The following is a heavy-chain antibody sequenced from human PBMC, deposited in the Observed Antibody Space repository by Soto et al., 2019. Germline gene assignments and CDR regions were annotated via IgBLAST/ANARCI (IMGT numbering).Heavy chain of an antibody. CDR3: ARVLYYYDSSGYWCY. V-gene: IGHV3-48*02. CDR2: ISSSSSTI. J-gene: IGHJ4*02. D-gene: IGHD3-22*01. CDR1: GFTFSSYS. Sequence: EVQLVESGGGLVQPGGSLRLSCAASGFTFSSYSMNWVRQAQGTGLEWVSYISSSSSTIYYADYVKGRFTISRDNAKNSLYLQSNSLRDEDTAVYYWARVLYYYDSSGYWCYWGQGTLVTVSS.